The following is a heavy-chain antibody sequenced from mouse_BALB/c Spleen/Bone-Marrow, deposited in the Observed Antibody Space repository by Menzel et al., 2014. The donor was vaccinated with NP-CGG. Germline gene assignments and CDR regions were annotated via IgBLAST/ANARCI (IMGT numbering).Heavy chain of an antibody. CDR2: INPSNGRT. CDR1: GYTFTSYW. Sequence: VQLQQSGAELVKPVASVKLSCKASGYTFTSYWMHWVKQRPGQGLEWIGEINPSNGRTNYNEKFKSKATLTVDKSSSTAYMQLSSLTSEDSAVYYCARWGITLAYWGQGTLVTVSA. CDR3: ARWGITLAY. D-gene: IGHD2-4*01. J-gene: IGHJ3*01. V-gene: IGHV1S81*02.